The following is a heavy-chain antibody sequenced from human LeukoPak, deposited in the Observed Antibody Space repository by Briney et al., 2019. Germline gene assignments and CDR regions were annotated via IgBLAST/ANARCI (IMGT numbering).Heavy chain of an antibody. J-gene: IGHJ4*02. V-gene: IGHV4-39*07. CDR3: AGLGVMVLVYQFEY. Sequence: SETLSLTCAVSGGSITSSKYFWGWIRQPPGKELELIGIISYSGSTDYNPSLKSRVTISTDTSKNQFSLKLTSVTAADTAAYYCAGLGVMVLVYQFEYWGRGTPVTVSS. CDR1: GGSITSSKYF. CDR2: ISYSGST. D-gene: IGHD2-8*01.